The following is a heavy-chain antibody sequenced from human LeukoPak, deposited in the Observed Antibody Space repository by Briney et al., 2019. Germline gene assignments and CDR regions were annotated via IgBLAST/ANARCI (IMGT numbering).Heavy chain of an antibody. D-gene: IGHD3-22*01. Sequence: GASVKVSCKASGYTFTGYYMHWVRQAPGQGPEWMGWITPNSGGTNYAQKFQGWVTMTRDTSISTAYMELSRLRSDDTAVYYCARALYDSSGWYYYFDYWGQGTLVTVSS. CDR2: ITPNSGGT. V-gene: IGHV1-2*04. CDR1: GYTFTGYY. CDR3: ARALYDSSGWYYYFDY. J-gene: IGHJ4*02.